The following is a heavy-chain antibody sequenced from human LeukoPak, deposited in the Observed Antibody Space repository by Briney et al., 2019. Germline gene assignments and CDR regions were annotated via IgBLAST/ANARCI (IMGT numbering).Heavy chain of an antibody. D-gene: IGHD3/OR15-3a*01. CDR2: LGSAGDK. V-gene: IGHV3-13*01. J-gene: IGHJ6*02. CDR1: GFTLSDYD. CDR3: ARAKRETSTRPWTSGMDV. Sequence: PGGSLRLSCAASGFTLSDYDIHWVRQAIGKGLDWVSGLGSAGDKYHAGSERGRFTISREDAENSVYLQMNGLRPEDTAINYCARAKRETSTRPWTSGMDVWGQGTTVTVSS.